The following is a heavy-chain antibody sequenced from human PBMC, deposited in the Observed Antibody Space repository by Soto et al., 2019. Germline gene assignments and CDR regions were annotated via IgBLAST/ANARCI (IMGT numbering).Heavy chain of an antibody. CDR3: ATSVNSAMAFDY. D-gene: IGHD5-18*01. V-gene: IGHV1-46*01. J-gene: IGHJ4*02. CDR2: INPNGGIT. Sequence: ASVKVSCKASGYTFTHYYIHWVRQAPGQGLEWMGIINPNGGITTYAQKFRAGFSMTRDTSTSTVYLELSSLRSEDSAVYYCATSVNSAMAFDYWGQGTLVTVSS. CDR1: GYTFTHYY.